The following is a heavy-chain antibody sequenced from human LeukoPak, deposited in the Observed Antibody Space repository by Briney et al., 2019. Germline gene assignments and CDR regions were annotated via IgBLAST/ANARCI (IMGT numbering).Heavy chain of an antibody. CDR2: ITTSSNTI. J-gene: IGHJ6*02. CDR3: ARDGGYASGGDYNGMDL. Sequence: GVSLRLSCAASGFTFNTYSMNWVRQAPGKGLEWVAYITTSSNTIYYADSVKGRFTISRDNVKNSLYLQMNTLRAEDTAVYYCARDGGYASGGDYNGMDLWGQGTTVTVSS. CDR1: GFTFNTYS. V-gene: IGHV3-48*01. D-gene: IGHD3-10*01.